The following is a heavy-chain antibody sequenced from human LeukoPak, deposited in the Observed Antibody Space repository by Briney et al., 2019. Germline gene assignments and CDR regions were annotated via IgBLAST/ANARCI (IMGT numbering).Heavy chain of an antibody. Sequence: GGSLRLSCAASGFTFSSYAMSWVRQAPGKGLEWVSAISGSGGSTYYADSVKGRFTISRDNSKNTLYLQMDSLRAEDTAVYYCAKKVRLTPLFDYWGRGTLVTVSS. CDR1: GFTFSSYA. V-gene: IGHV3-23*01. CDR3: AKKVRLTPLFDY. CDR2: ISGSGGST. J-gene: IGHJ4*02. D-gene: IGHD3-10*01.